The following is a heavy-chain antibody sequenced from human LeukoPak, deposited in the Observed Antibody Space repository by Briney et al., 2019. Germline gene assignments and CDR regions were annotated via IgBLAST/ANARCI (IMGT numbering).Heavy chain of an antibody. CDR3: ARGDTNRGNFDS. CDR1: GFVFSRDE. CDR2: ITSSGTTI. D-gene: IGHD1-14*01. Sequence: ARGSLRLSCAASGFVFSRDEMHWVRQAPGKGLEWVSSITSSGTTIYYGDSVKGRFTISRDNAKNSLYLQMDSLRAEDTAVYYCARGDTNRGNFDSWGQGTLVTVSS. J-gene: IGHJ4*02. V-gene: IGHV3-48*03.